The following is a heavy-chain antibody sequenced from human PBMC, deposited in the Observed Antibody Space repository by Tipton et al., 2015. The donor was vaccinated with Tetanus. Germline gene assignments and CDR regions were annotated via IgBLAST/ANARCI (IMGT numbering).Heavy chain of an antibody. CDR1: GGSISGGDYV. Sequence: TLSLTCTVSGGSISGGDYVWNWIRQPPGKGLEWIGYIYSSGSISYNPSLKSRLSISRDTSKNQFSMNLTSVTAADGAVYYCARSKLLWFGESLSGFDSWGQGTLVTVSA. J-gene: IGHJ4*02. CDR2: IYSSGSI. D-gene: IGHD3-10*01. CDR3: ARSKLLWFGESLSGFDS. V-gene: IGHV4-30-4*01.